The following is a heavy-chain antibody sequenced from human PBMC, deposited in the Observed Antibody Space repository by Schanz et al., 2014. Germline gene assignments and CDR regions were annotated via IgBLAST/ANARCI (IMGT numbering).Heavy chain of an antibody. J-gene: IGHJ4*02. CDR3: ARDRDQWDGNYLDY. CDR2: IIPIHGIV. Sequence: QVQLVQSGAEVKKPGASVKVSCKASGYTFTSYGISWVRQAPGQGLEWMGRIIPIHGIVNYAQRFQDRVRITADKSTSTVYMELRSLTSDDSAVYYCARDRDQWDGNYLDYWGQGTLVTVSS. CDR1: GYTFTSYG. D-gene: IGHD1-26*01. V-gene: IGHV1-69*04.